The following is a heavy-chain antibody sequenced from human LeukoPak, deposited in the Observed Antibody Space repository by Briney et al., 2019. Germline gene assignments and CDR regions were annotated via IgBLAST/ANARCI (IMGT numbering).Heavy chain of an antibody. Sequence: PSETLSLTCTVSGGSISSSSYYWGWIRQPPGKALEWIGSIYYSGSTYYNPSLKSRVTISVDTSKNQFSLKLSSVTAADTAVYYCARLVDSSGYYDGTFDYWGQGTLVTVSS. J-gene: IGHJ4*02. V-gene: IGHV4-39*01. D-gene: IGHD3-22*01. CDR2: IYYSGST. CDR1: GGSISSSSYY. CDR3: ARLVDSSGYYDGTFDY.